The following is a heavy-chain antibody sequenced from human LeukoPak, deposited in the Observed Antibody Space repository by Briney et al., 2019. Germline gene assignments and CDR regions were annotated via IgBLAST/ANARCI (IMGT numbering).Heavy chain of an antibody. CDR3: ARDFYGSGSYYIAY. CDR2: IYTSGST. V-gene: IGHV4-4*07. D-gene: IGHD3-10*01. CDR1: GGSISSYY. Sequence: SETLSLTCTVSGGSISSYYWSWIRQPAGKGLEWIARIYTSGSTIYNPSLKSRVTMSVDTSKNQFSLKLSSVTAADTAVYYCARDFYGSGSYYIAYWGQGTLVTVSS. J-gene: IGHJ4*02.